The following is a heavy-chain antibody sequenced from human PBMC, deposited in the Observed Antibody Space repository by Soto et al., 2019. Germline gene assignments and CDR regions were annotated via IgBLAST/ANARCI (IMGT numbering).Heavy chain of an antibody. V-gene: IGHV1-3*05. CDR2: INAGNGNT. J-gene: IGHJ4*02. CDR3: ARDVGYSYGDY. Sequence: QVQLVQSGAEEKKPGASVKVSCKASGYTITSYAMHWVRQAPGQRLEWMGWINAGNGNTKYSQKFQGRVTITRDTSASTAYRELSSLRSEDTAVYYCARDVGYSYGDYWGQGTLVTVSS. CDR1: GYTITSYA. D-gene: IGHD5-18*01.